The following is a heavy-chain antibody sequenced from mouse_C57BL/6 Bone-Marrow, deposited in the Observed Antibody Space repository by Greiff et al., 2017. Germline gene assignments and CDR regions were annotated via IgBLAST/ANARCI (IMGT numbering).Heavy chain of an antibody. Sequence: VQLQQPGAELVRPGSSVKLSCKASGYTFTSYWLDWVKQRPGQGLEWIGNIYSSDSATHYNQKFKDKATLTVDKSSSTAYMQLSSLTSEDSAVYYCARGGSSTWFAYWGQGTLVTVSA. CDR3: ARGGSSTWFAY. J-gene: IGHJ3*01. CDR1: GYTFTSYW. V-gene: IGHV1-61*01. CDR2: IYSSDSAT.